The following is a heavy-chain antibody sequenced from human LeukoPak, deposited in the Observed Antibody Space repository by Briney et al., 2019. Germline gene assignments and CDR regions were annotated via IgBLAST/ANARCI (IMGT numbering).Heavy chain of an antibody. CDR1: GYTFTGYY. CDR3: AREGYCSGGSCSRHAFDI. D-gene: IGHD2-15*01. Sequence: ASVEVSCKASGYTFTGYYMHWVRQAPGQGLEWMGWINPNSGGTNYAQKFQGRVTMTRDTSISTAYMELSRLRSDDTAVYYCAREGYCSGGSCSRHAFDIWGQGTMVTVSS. V-gene: IGHV1-2*02. J-gene: IGHJ3*02. CDR2: INPNSGGT.